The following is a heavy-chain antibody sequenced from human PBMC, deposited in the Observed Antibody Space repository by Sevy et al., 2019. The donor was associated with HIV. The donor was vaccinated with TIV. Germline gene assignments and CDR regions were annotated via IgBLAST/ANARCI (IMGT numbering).Heavy chain of an antibody. CDR1: GFTFSTYE. D-gene: IGHD4-17*01. Sequence: GGSLRLSCTASGFTFSTYEMNWVRQAPGKGLEWVSYISNSGNTKYYSDSVKGRFTISRDNAKNSLYLQMNSLRAADTAVYYCARDLPPSATTVAHFDYWGRGTLVTVPS. CDR3: ARDLPPSATTVAHFDY. CDR2: ISNSGNTK. J-gene: IGHJ4*02. V-gene: IGHV3-48*03.